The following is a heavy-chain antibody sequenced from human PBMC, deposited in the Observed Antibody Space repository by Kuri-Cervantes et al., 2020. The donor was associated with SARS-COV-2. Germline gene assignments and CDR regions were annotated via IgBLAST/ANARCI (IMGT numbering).Heavy chain of an antibody. D-gene: IGHD2-15*01. CDR1: GGSISSSSYY. J-gene: IGHJ6*03. CDR3: ARDLKRGGQAYYYMDV. CDR2: IYYSGST. Sequence: SETLSLTCTVSGGSISSSSYYWGWIRQPPGKGLEWIGSIYYSGSTYYNPSLKSRVTISVDTSKNQFSLKLSSVTAADTAVYYCARDLKRGGQAYYYMDVWGKGTTVTVSS. V-gene: IGHV4-39*02.